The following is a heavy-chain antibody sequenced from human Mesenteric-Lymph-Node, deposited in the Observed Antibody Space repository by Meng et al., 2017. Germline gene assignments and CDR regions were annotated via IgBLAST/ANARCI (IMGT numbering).Heavy chain of an antibody. CDR1: GFAFSTFA. CDR3: ARSRRYYDSKSGTNFDY. CDR2: IGADGYDK. V-gene: IGHV3-23*01. J-gene: IGHJ4*02. Sequence: GESLKISCAASGFAFSTFAMTWVRQAPGKGPEWVSSIGADGYDKYYADSVKGHFTISRDNSKNTLYLHMNSLRAEDTAVYYCARSRRYYDSKSGTNFDYWAQGPL. D-gene: IGHD3-10*01.